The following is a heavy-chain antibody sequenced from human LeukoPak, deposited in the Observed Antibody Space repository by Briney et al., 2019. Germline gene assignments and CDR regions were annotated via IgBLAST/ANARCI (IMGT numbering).Heavy chain of an antibody. CDR2: ISDNGYTT. Sequence: PGGSPRLSCAGSGFTFSTYAMSWVRQAPGKGLEWVSSISDNGYTTYYADSVRGRFTISRDNSKNTVYLQMIGLRGEDTAVYFCAKYYYDSSGYYDAAPLGSWGQGTLVTVFS. CDR1: GFTFSTYA. D-gene: IGHD3-22*01. V-gene: IGHV3-23*01. J-gene: IGHJ4*02. CDR3: AKYYYDSSGYYDAAPLGS.